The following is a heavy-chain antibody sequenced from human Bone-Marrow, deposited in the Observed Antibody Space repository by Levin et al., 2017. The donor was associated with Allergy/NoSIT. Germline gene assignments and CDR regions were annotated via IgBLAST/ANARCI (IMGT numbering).Heavy chain of an antibody. D-gene: IGHD3-16*01. CDR2: IIGDAVTT. J-gene: IGHJ4*02. V-gene: IGHV3-23*01. Sequence: ETLSLTCAASGFTFSSYAMSWVRQAPGKGLEWVSSIIGDAVTTYYADSVKGRFTISRDNSNNTLYLQMNSLRVEDTARYFCAKYRTWGTPSFFDYWGQGTPVTVSS. CDR1: GFTFSSYA. CDR3: AKYRTWGTPSFFDY.